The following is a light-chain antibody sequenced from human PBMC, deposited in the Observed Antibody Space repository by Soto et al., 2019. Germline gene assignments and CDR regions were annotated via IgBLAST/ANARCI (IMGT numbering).Light chain of an antibody. CDR1: QSISSW. V-gene: IGKV1-5*03. CDR2: KAS. J-gene: IGKJ4*01. Sequence: DIQMTQSPSTLSASVGARVTITCRASQSISSWLAWYQQKPGKAPKLLIYKASSLEGGVPSRFSGSGSGTEFTLTITSLQPDDFATYYCQQYYLYPLTFGGGTKVEIK. CDR3: QQYYLYPLT.